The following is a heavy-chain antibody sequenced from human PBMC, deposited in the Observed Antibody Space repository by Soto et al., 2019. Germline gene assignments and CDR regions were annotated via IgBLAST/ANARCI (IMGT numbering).Heavy chain of an antibody. CDR2: ISYDGSNK. Sequence: QVRLVESGGGVVQPGRSLRLSCAASGFTFSSYAMHWVRQAPGKGLEWVAVISYDGSNKYYADSVKGRFTISRDNSKNTLYLQMNSLRAEDTAVYYCARGASSSLSTGYYGMDVWGQGTTVTVSS. CDR3: ARGASSSLSTGYYGMDV. CDR1: GFTFSSYA. V-gene: IGHV3-30-3*01. D-gene: IGHD6-13*01. J-gene: IGHJ6*02.